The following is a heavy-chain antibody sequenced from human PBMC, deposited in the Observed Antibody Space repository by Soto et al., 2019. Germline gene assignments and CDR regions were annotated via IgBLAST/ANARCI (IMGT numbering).Heavy chain of an antibody. CDR3: ASGYTTVTTILYYYYYGMDV. Sequence: SETLSLTCTVSGGPISSSNWWRWVRQTPGKDLEWFAEIYHSGNSNYNPSLRSRVTISVVKSKNQLSVKLSSVTAEDTAVYYCASGYTTVTTILYYYYYGMDVWGQGTTVTVSS. J-gene: IGHJ6*02. CDR1: GGPISSSNW. CDR2: IYHSGNS. D-gene: IGHD4-17*01. V-gene: IGHV4-4*02.